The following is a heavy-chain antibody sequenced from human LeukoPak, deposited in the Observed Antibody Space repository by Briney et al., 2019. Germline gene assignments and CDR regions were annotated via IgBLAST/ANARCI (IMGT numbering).Heavy chain of an antibody. CDR2: INHSGST. Sequence: SETLSLTCAVYGGSFSGYYWSWIRQPPGKGLEWIGEINHSGSTNYNPSLKSRVTISVDTSKNQFSLKLSSVTAADTAVYYCASRIAVAGPFDYWGQGTLVTVSS. V-gene: IGHV4-34*01. CDR3: ASRIAVAGPFDY. D-gene: IGHD6-19*01. CDR1: GGSFSGYY. J-gene: IGHJ4*02.